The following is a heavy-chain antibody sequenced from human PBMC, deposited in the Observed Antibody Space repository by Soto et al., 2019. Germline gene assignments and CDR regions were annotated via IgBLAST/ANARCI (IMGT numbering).Heavy chain of an antibody. D-gene: IGHD3-10*01. CDR3: ARGPLRGFGELMPIYYDXDV. Sequence: ASVKVSCKASGYTFSSYYLQWVRQAPGQGLEWMGIINPSGDHTSYEEKFHGRITMTSDTSTSTVYMELSSLRSDDTAVYYCARGPLRGFGELMPIYYDXDVWGQGTTVTVSS. J-gene: IGHJ6*02. CDR2: INPSGDHT. V-gene: IGHV1-46*01. CDR1: GYTFSSYY.